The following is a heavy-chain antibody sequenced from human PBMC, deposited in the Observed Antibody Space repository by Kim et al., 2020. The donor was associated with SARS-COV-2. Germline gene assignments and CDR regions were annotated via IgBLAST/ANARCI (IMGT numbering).Heavy chain of an antibody. CDR1: GFIFDDYG. CDR2: ISGDVGTT. V-gene: IGHV3-43*02. Sequence: GGSLRLSCAASGFIFDDYGMHWVRQPPGKGLEWVSFISGDVGTTYYADSVKGRFTISRDNSKNSLALQMRSLTTEDTALYYCAKDSEWLFPDVFDVWGHGTMVTVSP. CDR3: AKDSEWLFPDVFDV. J-gene: IGHJ3*01. D-gene: IGHD3-3*01.